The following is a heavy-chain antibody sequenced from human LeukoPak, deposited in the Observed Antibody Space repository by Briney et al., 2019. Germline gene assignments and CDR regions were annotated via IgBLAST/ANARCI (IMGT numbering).Heavy chain of an antibody. D-gene: IGHD6-19*01. CDR2: ISWNSGTI. J-gene: IGHJ4*02. Sequence: GGAPRLSCAASGFTLSTHTMSWGRQPPGKGLGLGSGISWNSGTIDYADSVRGRFTISRDNAKNSLYLQMDSLRVEDTAFYYCAKDNRRHYTSGPNPDSLHWGQGALVTVSS. CDR1: GFTLSTHT. V-gene: IGHV3-9*01. CDR3: AKDNRRHYTSGPNPDSLH.